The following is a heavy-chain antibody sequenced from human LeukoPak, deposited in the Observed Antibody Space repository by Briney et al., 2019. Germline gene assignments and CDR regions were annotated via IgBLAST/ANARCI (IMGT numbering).Heavy chain of an antibody. J-gene: IGHJ6*03. V-gene: IGHV3-23*01. CDR1: GFTFSSYW. D-gene: IGHD3-9*01. Sequence: GGSLRLSCAASGFTFSSYWMSWVRQAPGKGLEWVSAISGSGGSTYYADSVKGRFTISRDNSKNTLYLQMGSLRAEDMAVYYCARSYDILTGYYPYYYYMDVWGKGTTVTISS. CDR2: ISGSGGST. CDR3: ARSYDILTGYYPYYYYMDV.